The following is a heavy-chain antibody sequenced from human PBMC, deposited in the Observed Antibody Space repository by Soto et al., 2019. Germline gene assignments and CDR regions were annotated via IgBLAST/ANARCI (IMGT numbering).Heavy chain of an antibody. CDR1: GASVSSARYY. D-gene: IGHD2-2*01. J-gene: IGHJ5*02. CDR2: IYYSGRT. V-gene: IGHV4-61*01. Sequence: QVQLQESGPGLVKPSETLSLTCTVSGASVSSARYYWSWIRQPPGKGLEWIGYIYYSGRTDYNPSLKSRVTISLDTSKNQFSLKLSSVTAADKAVYYCARDRGSGSTNNWFDPWGQGTLVTVSS. CDR3: ARDRGSGSTNNWFDP.